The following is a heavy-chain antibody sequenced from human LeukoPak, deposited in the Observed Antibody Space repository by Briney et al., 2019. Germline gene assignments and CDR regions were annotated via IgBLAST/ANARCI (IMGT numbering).Heavy chain of an antibody. Sequence: SETLSLTCAVYGGSFSGYYWSRIRQPPGKGLEWIGEINHSGSTNYNPSLKSRVTISVDTSKNQFSLKLSSVTAADTAVYYCARVAAADNWFDPWGQGTLVTVSS. CDR1: GGSFSGYY. D-gene: IGHD6-13*01. J-gene: IGHJ5*02. CDR3: ARVAAADNWFDP. V-gene: IGHV4-34*01. CDR2: INHSGST.